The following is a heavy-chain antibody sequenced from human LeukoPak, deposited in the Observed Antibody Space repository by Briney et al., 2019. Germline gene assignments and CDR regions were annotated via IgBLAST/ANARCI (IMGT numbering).Heavy chain of an antibody. CDR1: GYTFTSYD. CDR3: ARYCSGGSCYSWYYYYGMDV. Sequence: GASVKVSCKASGYTFTSYDINWVRQATGQGLEWMGWMNPNSGNTGYARKFQGRVTMTRNTSINTAYMELSSLRSEDTAVYYCARYCSGGSCYSWYYYYGMDVWGQGTTVTVSS. D-gene: IGHD2-15*01. CDR2: MNPNSGNT. V-gene: IGHV1-8*01. J-gene: IGHJ6*02.